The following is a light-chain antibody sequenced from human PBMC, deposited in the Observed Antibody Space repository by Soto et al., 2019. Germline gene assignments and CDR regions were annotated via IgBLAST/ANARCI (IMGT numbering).Light chain of an antibody. CDR3: SSYAGLDNLGV. Sequence: QSVLTQPPSASGTPGQTVSISCSGSSSNIGSNYVSWYQKLPGTAPKLLIHRKTQRPSGVPDRFYASKSGTSASLAISGLRSEDEADYYCSSYAGLDNLGVFGTGTKLTVL. J-gene: IGLJ1*01. V-gene: IGLV1-47*01. CDR2: RKT. CDR1: SSNIGSNY.